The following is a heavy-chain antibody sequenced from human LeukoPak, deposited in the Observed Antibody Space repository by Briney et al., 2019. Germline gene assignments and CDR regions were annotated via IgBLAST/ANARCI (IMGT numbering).Heavy chain of an antibody. V-gene: IGHV1-69*04. J-gene: IGHJ5*02. CDR1: GGTFISYA. Sequence: SVKVSCKASGGTFISYAISWVRQAPGQGLEWMGRIIPILGIANYAQKFQGRVTITADKSTSTAYMELSSLRSEDTAVYYCARHDYDIFSAWFDPWGQGTLVTVSS. CDR2: IIPILGIA. D-gene: IGHD3-9*01. CDR3: ARHDYDIFSAWFDP.